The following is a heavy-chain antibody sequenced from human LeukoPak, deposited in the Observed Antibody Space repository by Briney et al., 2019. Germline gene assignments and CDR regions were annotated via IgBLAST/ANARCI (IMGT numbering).Heavy chain of an antibody. V-gene: IGHV3-30-3*01. J-gene: IGHJ6*03. Sequence: GGSLRLSCAASGFTFSSYAMHWVRQAPGKGLEWVAVISYDGSNKYYADSVKGRFTISRDNSKNTLYLQMNSLRAEDTAVYYCARDPVKNYYYYMDVWGKGTTVTVSS. CDR2: ISYDGSNK. D-gene: IGHD4-17*01. CDR1: GFTFSSYA. CDR3: ARDPVKNYYYYMDV.